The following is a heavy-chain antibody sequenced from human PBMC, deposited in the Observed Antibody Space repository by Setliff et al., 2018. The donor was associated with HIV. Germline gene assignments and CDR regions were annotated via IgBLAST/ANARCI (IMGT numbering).Heavy chain of an antibody. CDR3: ATRSSYSSDWHEYYFDY. D-gene: IGHD6-19*01. J-gene: IGHJ4*02. CDR1: GFTFSGYA. CDR2: ISGSGGST. V-gene: IGHV3-23*01. Sequence: PGGSLRLSCAASGFTFSGYAMRWVRQAPGKGLECVSGISGSGGSTHYADSVKGRFTISRDNSKNMLYLQMNSLRAEDTAIYYCATRSSYSSDWHEYYFDYWGQGQRSPSPQ.